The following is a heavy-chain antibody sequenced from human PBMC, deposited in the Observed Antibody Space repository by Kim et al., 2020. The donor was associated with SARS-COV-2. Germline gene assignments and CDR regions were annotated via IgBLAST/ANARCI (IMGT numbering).Heavy chain of an antibody. Sequence: SETLSLTCAVYGGSFSGYYWSWIRQPPGKGLEWIGEINHSGSTNYNPSLKSRVTISVDTSKNQFSLKLSSVTAADTAVYYCAKGTGSGWQPYYYYYGMDVWGQGTTVTVSS. J-gene: IGHJ6*02. CDR3: AKGTGSGWQPYYYYYGMDV. CDR1: GGSFSGYY. D-gene: IGHD6-19*01. V-gene: IGHV4-34*01. CDR2: INHSGST.